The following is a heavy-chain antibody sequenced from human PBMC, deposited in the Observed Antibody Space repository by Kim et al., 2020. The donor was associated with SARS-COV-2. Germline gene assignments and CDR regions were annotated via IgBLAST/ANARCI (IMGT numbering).Heavy chain of an antibody. Sequence: ADTVRGRFARSRDNAKDSLYLQMNSLRAEDTAVYYCARISSGSSSWYWFDPWGQGTLVTVSS. CDR3: ARISSGSSSWYWFDP. J-gene: IGHJ5*02. D-gene: IGHD6-13*01. V-gene: IGHV3-11*03.